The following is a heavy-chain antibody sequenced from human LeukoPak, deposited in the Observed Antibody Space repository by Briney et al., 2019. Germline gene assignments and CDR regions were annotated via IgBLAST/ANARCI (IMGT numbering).Heavy chain of an antibody. J-gene: IGHJ5*02. Sequence: SETLSLTCTVSDYSISSGYYWGWIRQPPGKGLEWIGSIYHSGSTYYNPSLKSRVTTSVDTSKNQFSLKLSSVPAADTAVYYCAREGLNMVRGVIPKEAWGWFDPWGQGTLVTVSS. CDR2: IYHSGST. V-gene: IGHV4-38-2*02. D-gene: IGHD3-10*01. CDR3: AREGLNMVRGVIPKEAWGWFDP. CDR1: DYSISSGYY.